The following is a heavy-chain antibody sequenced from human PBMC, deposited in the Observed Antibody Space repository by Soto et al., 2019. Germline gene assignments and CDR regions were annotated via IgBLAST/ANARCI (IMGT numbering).Heavy chain of an antibody. CDR2: IWSDGNNR. D-gene: IGHD1-1*01. CDR3: VRGDNWNDEASDY. V-gene: IGHV3-33*01. CDR1: GFMFSNHG. Sequence: QVQLVESGGGGVQPGRSLRLSCAASGFMFSNHGMHWVRQAPGKGLEWVAVIWSDGNNRYYADSVKGRFTISRDNSKKTVYLEMNSLRAEDTAVYYCVRGDNWNDEASDYWGHGTLVTVSS. J-gene: IGHJ4*01.